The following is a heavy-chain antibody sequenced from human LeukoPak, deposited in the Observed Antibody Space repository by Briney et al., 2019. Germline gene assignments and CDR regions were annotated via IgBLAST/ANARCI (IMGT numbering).Heavy chain of an antibody. CDR2: IYSGGST. CDR3: ARDMTTVTTGDY. Sequence: GGSLRLSCAASGFTVSSNYMYWVRQAPGKGLEGVSVIYSGGSTYYADSVKGRFTISRDNSKNTLYLQLDSLRAEDTAVYYCARDMTTVTTGDYWGQGTLVTVSS. V-gene: IGHV3-66*01. D-gene: IGHD4-17*01. CDR1: GFTVSSNY. J-gene: IGHJ4*02.